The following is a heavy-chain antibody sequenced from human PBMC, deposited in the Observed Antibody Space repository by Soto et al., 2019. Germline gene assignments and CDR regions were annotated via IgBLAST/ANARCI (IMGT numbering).Heavy chain of an antibody. J-gene: IGHJ4*02. CDR3: ASYCSSTSCHKSNFDY. D-gene: IGHD2-2*01. V-gene: IGHV1-69*01. CDR1: GGTFSSYA. CDR2: IIPIFGTA. Sequence: QVQLVQSGAEVKQPGSSVKVSCTASGGTFSSYAISWVRQAPGQGLEWMGGIIPIFGTANYAQKFQGRVTITADESTSTAEMEMSSLRSEATAVYYCASYCSSTSCHKSNFDYWGQGTLVTVSS.